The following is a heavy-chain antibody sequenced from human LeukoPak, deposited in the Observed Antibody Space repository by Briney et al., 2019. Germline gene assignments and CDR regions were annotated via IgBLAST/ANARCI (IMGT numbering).Heavy chain of an antibody. D-gene: IGHD3-16*02. Sequence: ASVKVSCKASGYTFTDYYMHWVRQAPGQGLEWMGWINPNSGDTNYARNFQGRVTMTRDTSISTAYMELGRLRSDDTAICYCARDLGIPIGGHSNSRFDYWGQGTLVTVSS. CDR2: INPNSGDT. J-gene: IGHJ4*02. CDR3: ARDLGIPIGGHSNSRFDY. CDR1: GYTFTDYY. V-gene: IGHV1-2*02.